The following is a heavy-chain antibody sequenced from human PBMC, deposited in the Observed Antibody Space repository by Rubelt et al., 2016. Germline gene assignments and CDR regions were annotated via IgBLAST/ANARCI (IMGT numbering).Heavy chain of an antibody. J-gene: IGHJ4*02. Sequence: ECGGGLVQPGGSLRLSCSASGFTFRSCAMHWVRQAPGKGLEYVSAIVDNGGTTYYADSVKGRVTISRDNSKNTLYLQMNSLRAEDTAVYYCAEDLLLGELPDYWGQGTLVTVSP. CDR2: IVDNGGTT. CDR1: GFTFRSCA. V-gene: IGHV3-64*04. CDR3: AEDLLLGELPDY. D-gene: IGHD1-26*01.